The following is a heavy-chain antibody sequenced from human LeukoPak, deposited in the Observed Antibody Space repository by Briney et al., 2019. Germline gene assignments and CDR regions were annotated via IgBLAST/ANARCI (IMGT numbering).Heavy chain of an antibody. Sequence: SETLSLTCAVYGGSFSGYYWSWIRQPPGKGLEWIGEINHSGSTNYNPSLKSRVTISVDTSKNQFSLKLSSVTAADTAVYYCAREKAGTLFNWGQGTLATVSS. CDR3: AREKAGTLFN. CDR2: INHSGST. CDR1: GGSFSGYY. J-gene: IGHJ4*02. D-gene: IGHD6-13*01. V-gene: IGHV4-34*01.